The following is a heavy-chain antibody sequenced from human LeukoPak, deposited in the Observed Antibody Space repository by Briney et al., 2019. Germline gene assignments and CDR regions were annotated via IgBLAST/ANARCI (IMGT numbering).Heavy chain of an antibody. V-gene: IGHV5-10-1*01. CDR3: AQSNCGGDCLGFDP. Sequence: GESLKISCQGSGYSFTSYWISWVRQMPGKGLEWMGRIDPSDSYTNYSPSFQGHVTISADKSIGTAYLQWSSLKASDTAMYYCAQSNCGGDCLGFDPWGQGTLVTVSS. CDR2: IDPSDSYT. CDR1: GYSFTSYW. D-gene: IGHD2-21*02. J-gene: IGHJ5*02.